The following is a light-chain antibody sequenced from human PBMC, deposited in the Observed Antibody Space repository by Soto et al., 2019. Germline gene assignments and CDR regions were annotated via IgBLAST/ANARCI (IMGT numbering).Light chain of an antibody. CDR3: QQYGSSGT. J-gene: IGKJ1*01. V-gene: IGKV3-20*01. CDR2: GAS. CDR1: QTVSSTY. Sequence: EIVMTQSPATLSVSPGEGATLSFRASQTVSSTYLAWYQHKPGRAPRLLIDGASSRAAGIPDRFSGSGSGTDFTLTISRLEPEDFAVYYCQQYGSSGTFGQGTKVDIK.